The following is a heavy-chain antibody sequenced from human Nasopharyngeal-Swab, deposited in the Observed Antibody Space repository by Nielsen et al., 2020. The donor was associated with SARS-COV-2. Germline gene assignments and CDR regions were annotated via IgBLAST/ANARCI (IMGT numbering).Heavy chain of an antibody. Sequence: ESLKISCAASGFTFSNYRMHLVRQAPGTGLVWVSRINGDGSSLNYADFVKGRFTISTDNAKSTLYLEMNSLRAEDTAVYYCARGRGSSTSMIGYWGQGTLVTVSS. CDR2: INGDGSSL. J-gene: IGHJ4*02. D-gene: IGHD2/OR15-2a*01. CDR1: GFTFSNYR. CDR3: ARGRGSSTSMIGY. V-gene: IGHV3-74*01.